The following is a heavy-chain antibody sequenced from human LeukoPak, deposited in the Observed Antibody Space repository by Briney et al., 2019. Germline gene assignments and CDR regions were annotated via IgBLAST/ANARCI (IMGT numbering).Heavy chain of an antibody. Sequence: SETLSLTCTVSGGSISSYYWSWIRQPAGKGLEWIARIYTSGSTNYNPSLKSRVTMSVDTSKNQFSLKLSSVTAADTAVYYCASTLRIPSMLSGYMDVWGKGTTVTVSS. D-gene: IGHD3-10*02. J-gene: IGHJ6*03. CDR1: GGSISSYY. CDR2: IYTSGST. V-gene: IGHV4-4*07. CDR3: ASTLRIPSMLSGYMDV.